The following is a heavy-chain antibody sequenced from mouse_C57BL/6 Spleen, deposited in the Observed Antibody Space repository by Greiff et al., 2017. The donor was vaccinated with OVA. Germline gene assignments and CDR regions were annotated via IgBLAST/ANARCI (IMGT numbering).Heavy chain of an antibody. CDR2: IDPSDSYT. J-gene: IGHJ4*01. D-gene: IGHD2-4*01. CDR1: GYTFTSYW. CDR3: ARWRDYDGTDIAMDY. Sequence: QVQLQQPGAELVMPGASVKLSCKASGYTFTSYWMHWVKQRPGQGLEWIGEIDPSDSYTNYNQKFKGKSTLTVDKSASTAYMQLSSLTYEDSAVYYWARWRDYDGTDIAMDYWGQGTSVTVSS. V-gene: IGHV1-69*01.